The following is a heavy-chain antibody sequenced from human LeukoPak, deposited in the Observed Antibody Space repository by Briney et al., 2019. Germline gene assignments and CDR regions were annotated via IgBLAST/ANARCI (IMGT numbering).Heavy chain of an antibody. V-gene: IGHV4-4*07. CDR2: IHTSEST. D-gene: IGHD3-16*01. J-gene: IGHJ4*02. CDR3: ARARAAANTYADY. Sequence: PSETLSPTCTVSGGSMYNYYWTWIRQSAGKGLEWIGRIHTSESTYYNPSLKSRVTMSIDTSKNQFSLKLSSVTAADTAIYYCARARAAANTYADYWGQGTLVTVSS. CDR1: GGSMYNYY.